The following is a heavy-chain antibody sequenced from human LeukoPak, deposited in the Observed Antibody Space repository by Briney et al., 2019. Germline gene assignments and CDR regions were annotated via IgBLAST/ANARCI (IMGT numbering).Heavy chain of an antibody. CDR2: ISYDGSNK. J-gene: IGHJ4*02. Sequence: GGSLRLSCAASGFTFSSYAMHWVRQAPGKGLEWVAVISYDGSNKYYADSVKGRFTISRDNSKNTLYLQMNSLRAEDTAVYYCARDGGYFDWLFGEAIDYWGQGTLVTVSS. D-gene: IGHD3-9*01. CDR1: GFTFSSYA. CDR3: ARDGGYFDWLFGEAIDY. V-gene: IGHV3-30-3*01.